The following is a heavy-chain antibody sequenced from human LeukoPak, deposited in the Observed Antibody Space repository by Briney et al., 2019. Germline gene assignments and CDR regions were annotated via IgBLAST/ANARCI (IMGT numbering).Heavy chain of an antibody. D-gene: IGHD3-3*01. J-gene: IGHJ4*02. Sequence: PSETLSLTCTVSGGSISSYYWSWIRQPPGKGLEWIGYIYYSGSTNYNPSLKSRVTISVDTSKNQFSLKLSSVTAADTAVYYCARVGDYVFWSGSNLNPFDYWGQGTLVTVSS. CDR2: IYYSGST. CDR3: ARVGDYVFWSGSNLNPFDY. V-gene: IGHV4-59*01. CDR1: GGSISSYY.